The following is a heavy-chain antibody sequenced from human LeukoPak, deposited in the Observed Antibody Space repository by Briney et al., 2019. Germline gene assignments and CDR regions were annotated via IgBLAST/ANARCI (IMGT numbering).Heavy chain of an antibody. J-gene: IGHJ5*02. V-gene: IGHV1-18*01. CDR1: GYTFTSYG. CDR2: ISAYNGNT. D-gene: IGHD6-13*01. Sequence: ASVKVSCKASGYTFTSYGISWVRQAPGQGLEWMGWISAYNGNTNYAQKLQGRVTMTTDTSTSTAYMELRSLRSDDTAVYYCARDRASEGQQNTNWFDPWGQGTLVTVSS. CDR3: ARDRASEGQQNTNWFDP.